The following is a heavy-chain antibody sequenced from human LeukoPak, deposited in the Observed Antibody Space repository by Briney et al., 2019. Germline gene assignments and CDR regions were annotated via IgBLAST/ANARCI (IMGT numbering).Heavy chain of an antibody. V-gene: IGHV3-21*01. D-gene: IGHD3-22*01. CDR2: ISSSSSYI. Sequence: SGRSLRLSCAASGFTFSSYSMNWVRQAPGKGLEWVSSISSSSSYIYYADSVKGRFTISRDNAKNSLYLQMNSLRAEDTAVYYCARDPTTIYYYDTTVYYGMDVWGQGTTVTVSS. CDR1: GFTFSSYS. CDR3: ARDPTTIYYYDTTVYYGMDV. J-gene: IGHJ6*02.